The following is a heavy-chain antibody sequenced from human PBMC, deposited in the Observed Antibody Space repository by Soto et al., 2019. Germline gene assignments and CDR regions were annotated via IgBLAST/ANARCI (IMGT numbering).Heavy chain of an antibody. CDR2: VYRGDNT. J-gene: IGHJ5*02. Sequence: QVQLKESGPGLVKPSQTLSLTCSVSGGSITNGPYYWTWIRQHPGKGLEWIGYVYRGDNTNYNPPLKVRGTISVDSSXNXVSLRLHSVAAADTAVYYCARGVPATPLSGSSWFDPWGQGTLVTVSS. D-gene: IGHD2-15*01. CDR1: GGSITNGPYY. V-gene: IGHV4-31*03. CDR3: ARGVPATPLSGSSWFDP.